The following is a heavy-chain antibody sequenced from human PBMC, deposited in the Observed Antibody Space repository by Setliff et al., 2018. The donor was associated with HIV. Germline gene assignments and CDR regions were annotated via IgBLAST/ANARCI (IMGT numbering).Heavy chain of an antibody. CDR1: RFTFSTYS. J-gene: IGHJ4*02. CDR3: TRVDYDFWSGPMTRYYFDY. V-gene: IGHV3-49*04. CDR2: IRSKAYGGTT. Sequence: GGSLRLSCAASRFTFSTYSMNWVRQAPGKGLEWVGFIRSKAYGGTTEYAASVKGRFTISRDDSKSIAYLQMNSLKTEDTAVYYCTRVDYDFWSGPMTRYYFDYWGQGTLVTVSS. D-gene: IGHD3-3*01.